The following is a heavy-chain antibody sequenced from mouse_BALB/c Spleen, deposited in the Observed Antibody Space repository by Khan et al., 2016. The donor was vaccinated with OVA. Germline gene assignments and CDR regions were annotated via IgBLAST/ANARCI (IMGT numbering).Heavy chain of an antibody. CDR3: ARVGYSGTMDY. CDR1: GYTFTNYG. D-gene: IGHD2-14*01. V-gene: IGHV9-3-1*01. Sequence: QVQLKESGPELKKPGETVKISCKASGYTFTNYGMNWVKQAPGKGLKWMGWINTYTGEPTYVDDFKGRFAFSLETSASTAYLQINNLKNEDTATYFSARVGYSGTMDYWGQGTSVTVSS. CDR2: INTYTGEP. J-gene: IGHJ4*01.